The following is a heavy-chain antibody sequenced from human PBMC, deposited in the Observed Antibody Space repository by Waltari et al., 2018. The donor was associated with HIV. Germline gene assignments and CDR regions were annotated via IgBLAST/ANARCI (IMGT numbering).Heavy chain of an antibody. V-gene: IGHV3-33*01. CDR3: ARDRGGSSSLVLDS. D-gene: IGHD6-6*01. CDR1: GSTFKNFG. CDR2: IWYDGSNK. Sequence: QVQLVESGGGVFQPGRSLRLSCAASGSTFKNFGMHWVRQAPGKGLEWVAVIWYDGSNKYYADSVKGRFTISRDNSKNRLYLQMNSLRAEDTAVYYCARDRGGSSSLVLDSWGQGTLVTVSS. J-gene: IGHJ4*02.